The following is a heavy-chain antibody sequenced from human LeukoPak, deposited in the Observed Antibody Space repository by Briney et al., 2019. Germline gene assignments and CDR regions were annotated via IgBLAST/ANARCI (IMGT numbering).Heavy chain of an antibody. CDR2: IYWNDEK. D-gene: IGHD1-26*01. V-gene: IGHV2-5*01. CDR1: GFSLSTPRVG. CDR3: ARDRMGIGFDP. Sequence: SGPTLVNPTQTLTLTCTFSGFSLSTPRVGVTWVRQPPGKALEWLSLIYWNDEKHYGPSLRTRLTITKDTSKKQVVLTMTNMDTVDTATYYCARDRMGIGFDPWGQGTLVTVSS. J-gene: IGHJ5*02.